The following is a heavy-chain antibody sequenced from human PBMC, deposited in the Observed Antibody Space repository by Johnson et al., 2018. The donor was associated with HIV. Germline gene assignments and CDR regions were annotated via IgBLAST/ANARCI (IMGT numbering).Heavy chain of an antibody. CDR3: AVYYYGSGSRNDAFDI. Sequence: QVQLVESGGGVVQPGRSLRISCAASGFTFSSYAMHWVRQAPGKGLEWVAVISNDGSNKYYADSMKGRFTISRDNSKNTLYLQMNSLRAEDTAVYYCAVYYYGSGSRNDAFDIWGQGTMVTVSS. CDR1: GFTFSSYA. J-gene: IGHJ3*02. D-gene: IGHD3-10*01. CDR2: ISNDGSNK. V-gene: IGHV3-30-3*01.